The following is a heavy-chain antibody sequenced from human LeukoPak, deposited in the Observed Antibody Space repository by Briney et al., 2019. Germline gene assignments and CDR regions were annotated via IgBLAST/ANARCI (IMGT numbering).Heavy chain of an antibody. D-gene: IGHD3-10*01. CDR3: AASITMFDY. V-gene: IGHV3-7*02. CDR1: GXTFSRYW. Sequence: AGGSLRLSCAASGXTFSRYWMSWVRQAPGKGLEWVANIKEDGSVKYYVESVKGRFTISRDNAKNSLYLQMNSLRAEDTAVYYCAASITMFDYWGQGTLVTVSS. J-gene: IGHJ4*02. CDR2: IKEDGSVK.